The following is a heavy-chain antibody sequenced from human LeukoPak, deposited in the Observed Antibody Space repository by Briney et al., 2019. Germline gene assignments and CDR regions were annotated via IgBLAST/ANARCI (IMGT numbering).Heavy chain of an antibody. Sequence: SETLSLTCTVSGGSVSSGSYYWGWIRQPPGKGLEWIGSIYCSGSTYYNPSLKSRVTISVDTSKNQFTKMTSSVTTADSALCCVARQDLNYDILSGYYTPYYCDYWGQGTLVTVSS. CDR1: GGSVSSGSYY. D-gene: IGHD3-9*01. V-gene: IGHV4-39*01. CDR3: ARQDLNYDILSGYYTPYYCDY. CDR2: IYCSGST. J-gene: IGHJ4*02.